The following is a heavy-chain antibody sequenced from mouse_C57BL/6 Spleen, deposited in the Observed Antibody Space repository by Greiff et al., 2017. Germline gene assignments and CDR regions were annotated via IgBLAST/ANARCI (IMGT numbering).Heavy chain of an antibody. CDR3: TRSPLTGTGGFDY. Sequence: VQLQQSGAELVRPGASVTLSCKASGYTFTDYEMHWVKQTPVHGLEWIGAIDPETGGTAYNQKFKGKAILTADKSSSTAYMELRSLTSEDSAVYYCTRSPLTGTGGFDYWGQGTTLTVSS. CDR2: IDPETGGT. CDR1: GYTFTDYE. J-gene: IGHJ2*01. D-gene: IGHD4-1*01. V-gene: IGHV1-15*01.